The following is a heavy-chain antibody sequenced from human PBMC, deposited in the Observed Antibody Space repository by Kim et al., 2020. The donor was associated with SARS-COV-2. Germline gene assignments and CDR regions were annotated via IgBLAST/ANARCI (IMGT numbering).Heavy chain of an antibody. Sequence: SETLSLTCTVSGGSISSSSYYWGWIRQPPGKGLEWIGSIYYSGSTYYNPSLKSRVTISVDTSKNQFSLKLSSVTAADTAVYYCATPEHYSHDAFDIWGQGTMVTVSS. CDR3: ATPEHYSHDAFDI. D-gene: IGHD2-15*01. CDR2: IYYSGST. V-gene: IGHV4-39*01. CDR1: GGSISSSSYY. J-gene: IGHJ3*02.